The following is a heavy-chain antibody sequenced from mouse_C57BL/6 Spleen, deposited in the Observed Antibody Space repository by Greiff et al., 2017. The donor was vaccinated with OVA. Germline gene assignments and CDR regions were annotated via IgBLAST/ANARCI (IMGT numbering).Heavy chain of an antibody. Sequence: EVQLQQSGPELVKPGASVKIPCKASGYTFTDYNMDWVKQSHGKSLEWIGDINPNNGGTIYNQKFKGKATLTVDKSSSTAYMELRSLTSEDTAVYYCAREGDTTVVGRFAYWGQGTLVTVSA. CDR1: GYTFTDYN. CDR2: INPNNGGT. CDR3: AREGDTTVVGRFAY. V-gene: IGHV1-18*01. J-gene: IGHJ3*01. D-gene: IGHD1-1*01.